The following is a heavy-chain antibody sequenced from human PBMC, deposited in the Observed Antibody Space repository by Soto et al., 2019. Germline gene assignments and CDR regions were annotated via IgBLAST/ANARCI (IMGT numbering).Heavy chain of an antibody. V-gene: IGHV3-33*01. CDR3: ARDSAAAVGMRFFEY. CDR2: TWFDGKNQ. Sequence: QVQLVESGGGVVQPGTSLRLSCATSGFTFSSYGMHWVRQAPGKGLEWVSVTWFDGKNQYYADSVKGRLTISRDNSKDTVVLQMNSLRAEDTAVYYCARDSAAAVGMRFFEYWGQGTLVTVSS. J-gene: IGHJ4*02. D-gene: IGHD6-13*01. CDR1: GFTFSSYG.